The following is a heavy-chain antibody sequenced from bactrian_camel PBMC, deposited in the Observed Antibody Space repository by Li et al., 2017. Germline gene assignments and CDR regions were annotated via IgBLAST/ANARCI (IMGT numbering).Heavy chain of an antibody. D-gene: IGHD5*01. CDR2: IDDNGRT. CDR1: GYNFNRIC. J-gene: IGHJ6*01. V-gene: IGHV3S68*01. CDR3: AAGQGVGWCLDVIRVGAEADFDY. Sequence: VQLVESGGDSVQAVGTLRLSCAASGYNFNRICLEWFRQAPGREREGVALIDDNGRTTYTNSVKGRFTISRDKAKNTLYLQMNSLKPEDTAMYYCAAGQGVGWCLDVIRVGAEADFDYWGHGTQVTVS.